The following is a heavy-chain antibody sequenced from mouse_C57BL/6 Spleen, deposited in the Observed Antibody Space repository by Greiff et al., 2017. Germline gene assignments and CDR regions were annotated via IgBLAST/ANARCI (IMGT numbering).Heavy chain of an antibody. CDR2: IWSGGST. D-gene: IGHD1-1*01. CDR1: GFSLTSYG. Sequence: QVQLQQSGPGLVQPSQSLSITCTVSGFSLTSYGVHWVRQSPGKGLEWLGVIWSGGSTDYNAAFISRLSISKDNSKSQVFFKMNSLQADDTAIYYCARAFTTAVFDVWGTGTTVTVSS. J-gene: IGHJ1*03. V-gene: IGHV2-2*01. CDR3: ARAFTTAVFDV.